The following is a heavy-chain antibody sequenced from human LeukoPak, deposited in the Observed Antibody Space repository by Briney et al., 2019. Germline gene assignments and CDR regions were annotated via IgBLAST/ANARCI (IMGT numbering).Heavy chain of an antibody. Sequence: LSGGSLRLSCGAYVFHFSFNHMMWVPQAPGTGLEWVSIIHNNGITHYADSVKGRFNLSRDNSKNTLYLQMKNLRSQETDGTSSVGGRGMASTRCYRMYVWGEGGTVTVSS. D-gene: IGHD6-13*01. CDR3: VGGRGMASTRCYRMYV. V-gene: IGHV3-53*01. CDR2: IHNNGIT. J-gene: IGHJ6*01. CDR1: VFHFSFNH.